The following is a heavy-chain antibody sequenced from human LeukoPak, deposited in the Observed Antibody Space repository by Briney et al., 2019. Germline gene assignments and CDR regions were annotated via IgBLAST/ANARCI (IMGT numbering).Heavy chain of an antibody. D-gene: IGHD6-19*01. CDR3: ARGDKSSGWYFLDY. Sequence: GGSLRLSCAASGFTFSSYSMNWVRQAPGKGLEWVSSISSSSSYIYYTDSVKGRFTISRDNAKNSLYLQVNSLRAEDTAVYYCARGDKSSGWYFLDYWGRGTLVTVSS. CDR1: GFTFSSYS. CDR2: ISSSSSYI. V-gene: IGHV3-21*01. J-gene: IGHJ4*02.